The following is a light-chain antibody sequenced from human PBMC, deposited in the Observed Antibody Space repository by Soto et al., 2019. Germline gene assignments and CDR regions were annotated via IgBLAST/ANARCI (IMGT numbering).Light chain of an antibody. J-gene: IGLJ1*01. CDR3: NSYTTLSNRV. CDR1: SSNIRSNT. CDR2: GDN. V-gene: IGLV1-44*01. Sequence: QSVLTQPPSASGTPGHRVSVSCSGSSSNIRSNTVNWYQQLPGSAPRLLIYGDNQRPSGVSDRFSGSKSGNTASLTISGLQAEDEANYYCNSYTTLSNRVFGTGTKLTVL.